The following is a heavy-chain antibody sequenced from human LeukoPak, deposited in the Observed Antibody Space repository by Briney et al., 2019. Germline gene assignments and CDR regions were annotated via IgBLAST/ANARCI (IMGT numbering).Heavy chain of an antibody. D-gene: IGHD6-13*01. Sequence: GGSLRLSCAASGFTFRTYAMHWVRQAPGKGLEYVSAISSNGDSTFYADSVKGRFTISRDKSKKTLYLQMSSLREEDTAVYYCVKVGSAAGPGDFDYWGQGTLVTVSS. J-gene: IGHJ4*02. CDR3: VKVGSAAGPGDFDY. CDR2: ISSNGDST. V-gene: IGHV3-64D*09. CDR1: GFTFRTYA.